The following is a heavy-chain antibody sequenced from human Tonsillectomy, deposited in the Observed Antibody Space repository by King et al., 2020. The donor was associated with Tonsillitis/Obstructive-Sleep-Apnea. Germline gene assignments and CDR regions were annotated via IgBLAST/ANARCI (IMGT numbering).Heavy chain of an antibody. CDR1: GGSISSSSYY. Sequence: QLQESGPGLVKPSETLSLTCTVSGGSISSSSYYWGWIRQPPGKGLEWIGSIYYSGTTYYNPSLKSRVTISVDASENHFSLSLASVTAADTAVYYCVTIAVAGDGFDYWGQGTLVTVSS. CDR2: IYYSGTT. CDR3: VTIAVAGDGFDY. J-gene: IGHJ4*02. V-gene: IGHV4-39*01. D-gene: IGHD6-19*01.